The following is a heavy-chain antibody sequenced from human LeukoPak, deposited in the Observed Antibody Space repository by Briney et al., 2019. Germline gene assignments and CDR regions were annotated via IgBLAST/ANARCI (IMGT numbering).Heavy chain of an antibody. D-gene: IGHD2-15*01. CDR3: ARDFRIAATPGD. Sequence: GGSLRLSCAASGFTFSSYSMNWVRQAPGKGLEWVSYISSSSSTIYYADSVKGRFTISRHNAKNSLYLQMNSLRAEDTAVYYCARDFRIAATPGDWVQRTLVTVSS. V-gene: IGHV3-48*01. CDR2: ISSSSSTI. CDR1: GFTFSSYS. J-gene: IGHJ4*02.